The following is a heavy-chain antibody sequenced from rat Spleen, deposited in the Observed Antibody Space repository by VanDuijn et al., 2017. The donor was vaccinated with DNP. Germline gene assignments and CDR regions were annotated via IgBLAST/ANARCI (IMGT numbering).Heavy chain of an antibody. Sequence: EVMLVESGGGLVQPGRSLKFSCAASGFTFSDYNMAWVRQAPKRGLEWVATISYDGGSTFYRDSVKGRFTISRDNAKTTLYLQMNSLRSEDMATYYCARWFNSGYYFDYWGQGVMVTVSS. CDR2: ISYDGGST. D-gene: IGHD4-3*01. CDR3: ARWFNSGYYFDY. V-gene: IGHV5-7*01. J-gene: IGHJ2*01. CDR1: GFTFSDYN.